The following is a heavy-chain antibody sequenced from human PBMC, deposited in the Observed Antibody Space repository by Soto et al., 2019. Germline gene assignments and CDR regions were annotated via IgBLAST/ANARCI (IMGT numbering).Heavy chain of an antibody. CDR2: ISAYNGNT. D-gene: IGHD3-22*01. Sequence: ASVKVSCKASGYTFTSYGISWVRQAPGQGLEWMGWISAYNGNTNYAQKLQGRVTMTTDTSTSTAYMELRSLRSDDTAVYYCAPVHSIDNYESSGYGEGPFWCDPWGQGTLVSFST. V-gene: IGHV1-18*01. CDR3: APVHSIDNYESSGYGEGPFWCDP. J-gene: IGHJ5*02. CDR1: GYTFTSYG.